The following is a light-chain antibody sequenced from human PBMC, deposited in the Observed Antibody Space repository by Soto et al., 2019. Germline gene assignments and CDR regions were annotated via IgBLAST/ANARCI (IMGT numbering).Light chain of an antibody. CDR3: QQSNNWPYT. J-gene: IGKJ2*01. CDR1: QSVGSN. Sequence: EVVMTQSPATLSVSPGERATLSCRASQSVGSNLAWYQQKPGQAPRLLIYGASFRATGVPARFSGSGSGTDFTLTISSLQSEDFAIYYCQQSNNWPYTFGQGTKLEIK. CDR2: GAS. V-gene: IGKV3-15*01.